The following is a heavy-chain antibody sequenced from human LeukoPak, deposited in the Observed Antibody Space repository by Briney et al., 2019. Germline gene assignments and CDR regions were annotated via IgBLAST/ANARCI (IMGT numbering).Heavy chain of an antibody. Sequence: GGSLRLSCAASGFTFSSYSMNWVRQAPGKGLEWVSSISSSSYIYYADSVKGRFTISRDNAKNSLYLQMNSLRAEDTAVYYCAREAVPAAIKYYFDYWGQGTLVTVSS. V-gene: IGHV3-21*01. CDR2: ISSSSYI. CDR1: GFTFSSYS. CDR3: AREAVPAAIKYYFDY. D-gene: IGHD2-2*01. J-gene: IGHJ4*02.